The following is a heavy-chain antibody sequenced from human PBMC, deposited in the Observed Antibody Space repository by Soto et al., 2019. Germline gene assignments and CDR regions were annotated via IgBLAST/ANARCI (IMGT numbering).Heavy chain of an antibody. V-gene: IGHV4-39*01. J-gene: IGHJ4*02. CDR3: ASNEFLTGSLPY. D-gene: IGHD3-9*01. CDR1: GGSISSSSYY. CDR2: IYYSGST. Sequence: SETLSLTCTVSGGSISSSSYYWGWIRQPPGKGLEWIGSIYYSGSTYYNPSLKSRVTISVDTSKNQFSLKLSSVTAADTAVYYCASNEFLTGSLPYWGQGTLVTVSS.